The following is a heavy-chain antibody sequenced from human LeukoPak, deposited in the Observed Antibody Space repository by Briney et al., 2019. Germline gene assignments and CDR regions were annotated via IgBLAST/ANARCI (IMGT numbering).Heavy chain of an antibody. D-gene: IGHD1-26*01. Sequence: GGSLRLSCAASGFTFNMYSMHWVRQAPGKGLEWVAVILYDGSMQYYADSMKGRFTISRDNSKNTLYLQMNSLRAEDTAVYYCARDPYSGNYGAYYYYYMDVWGKGTTVTVSS. CDR1: GFTFNMYS. V-gene: IGHV3-30*04. CDR2: ILYDGSMQ. J-gene: IGHJ6*03. CDR3: ARDPYSGNYGAYYYYYMDV.